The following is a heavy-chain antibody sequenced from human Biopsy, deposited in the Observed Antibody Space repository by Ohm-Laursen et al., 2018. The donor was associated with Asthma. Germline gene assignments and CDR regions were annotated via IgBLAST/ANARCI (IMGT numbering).Heavy chain of an antibody. Sequence: GASVKVSCKASGGSFSNYAISWVRQAPRQGLEWMGGLIPVLGTADYAQMFEGRVTITADESTSTAYMELSSLRSEDTAVYYCARGYSGSDRIVYYYSGMEAWGPGTTVTVSS. CDR3: ARGYSGSDRIVYYYSGMEA. CDR1: GGSFSNYA. J-gene: IGHJ6*02. D-gene: IGHD5-12*01. CDR2: LIPVLGTA. V-gene: IGHV1-69*13.